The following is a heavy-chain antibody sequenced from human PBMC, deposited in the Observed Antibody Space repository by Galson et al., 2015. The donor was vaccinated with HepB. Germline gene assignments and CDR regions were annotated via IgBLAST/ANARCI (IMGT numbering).Heavy chain of an antibody. V-gene: IGHV3-30*03. D-gene: IGHD1-26*01. CDR1: GFTFSSYG. CDR2: ISYDGSNK. CDR3: ARLGDYYGMDV. Sequence: SLRLSCAASGFTFSSYGMHWVRQAPGKGLEWVAVISYDGSNKYYADSVKGRFTISRDNSKNTLYLQMNSLRAEDTAVYYCARLGDYYGMDVWGQGTTVTVSS. J-gene: IGHJ6*02.